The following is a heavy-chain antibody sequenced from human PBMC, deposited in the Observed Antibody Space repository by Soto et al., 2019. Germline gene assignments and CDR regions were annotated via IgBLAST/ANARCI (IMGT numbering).Heavy chain of an antibody. D-gene: IGHD1-1*01. J-gene: IGHJ4*02. CDR3: TRDTTGPDDH. CDR2: INPDGSTT. V-gene: IGHV3-74*01. CDR1: GFTLSRYW. Sequence: EVQLVESGGGLVQPGGSLRLSCAASGFTLSRYWVHWVRQVPGKGLVWVSRINPDGSTTNYAHSVKGRFTVSSDNAKNTVYLHMNSLRDEDTAVYYCTRDTTGPDDHWGQGTLVTVSS.